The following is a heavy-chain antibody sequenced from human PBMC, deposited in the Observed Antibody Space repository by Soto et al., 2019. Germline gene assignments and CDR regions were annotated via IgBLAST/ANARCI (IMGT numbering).Heavy chain of an antibody. D-gene: IGHD4-4*01. CDR1: GGSISSGGYS. CDR3: ARVPAYYSTTYYYCYGMDV. Sequence: SETLSLTCAVSGGSISSGGYSWSWIRQPPGKGLEWIGYIYHSGSTYYNPSLKSRVTISVDRSKNQFSLKLSSVTAADTAVYYCARVPAYYSTTYYYCYGMDVWGQGTTVT. CDR2: IYHSGST. V-gene: IGHV4-30-2*01. J-gene: IGHJ6*02.